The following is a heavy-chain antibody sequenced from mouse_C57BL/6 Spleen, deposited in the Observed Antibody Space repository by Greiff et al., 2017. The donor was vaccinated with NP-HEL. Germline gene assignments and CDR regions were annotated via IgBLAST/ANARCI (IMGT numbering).Heavy chain of an antibody. V-gene: IGHV1-69*01. CDR3: AREDTTVVATGYFDV. J-gene: IGHJ1*03. D-gene: IGHD1-1*01. Sequence: VQLQQPGAELVMPGASVKLSCKASGYTFTSYWMHWVKQRPGQGLEWIGEIDPSDSYTNYNQKFKGKSTLTVDKSSSTAYMQLSSLTSEDSAVYYCAREDTTVVATGYFDVWGTGTTVTVSS. CDR1: GYTFTSYW. CDR2: IDPSDSYT.